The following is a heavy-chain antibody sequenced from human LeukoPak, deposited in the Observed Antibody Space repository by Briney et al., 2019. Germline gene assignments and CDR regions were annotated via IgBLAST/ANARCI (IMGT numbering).Heavy chain of an antibody. CDR2: INHSGST. CDR3: ARGIYFDY. CDR1: GGSFSGYY. V-gene: IGHV4-34*01. J-gene: IGHJ4*02. Sequence: SETLSLTCAVYGGSFSGYYWSWIRQPPGKGLEWIGEINHSGSTNYNPSLKRRVTISVDTSKNQFSLKLSSVTAADTAVYYCARGIYFDYWGQGTLVTVSS.